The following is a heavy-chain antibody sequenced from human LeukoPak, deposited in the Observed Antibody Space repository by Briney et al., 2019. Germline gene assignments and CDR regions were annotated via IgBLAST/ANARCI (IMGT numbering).Heavy chain of an antibody. Sequence: ASVKVSCKASGGTFSSYAISWVRQAPGQGLEWMEWINPNSGGTNYAQKFQGRVTMTRDTSISTAYMELSRLRSDDTAVYYCARGLIVVVTAIGLNFDYWGQGTLVTVSS. CDR3: ARGLIVVVTAIGLNFDY. CDR2: INPNSGGT. V-gene: IGHV1-2*02. J-gene: IGHJ4*02. CDR1: GGTFSSYA. D-gene: IGHD2-21*02.